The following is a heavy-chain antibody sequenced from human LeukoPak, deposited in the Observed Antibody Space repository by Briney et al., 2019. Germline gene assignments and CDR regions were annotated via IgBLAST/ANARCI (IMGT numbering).Heavy chain of an antibody. Sequence: SETLSLTCAVYGGSFSGDYWSWIRQPPGKGLEWIGRIYTSGSTNYNPSLKSRVTISVDTSKNQFSLKLSSVTAADTAVYYCARVRWELLDIENYYYYYMDVWGKGTTVTISS. CDR1: GGSFSGDY. CDR2: IYTSGST. CDR3: ARVRWELLDIENYYYYYMDV. J-gene: IGHJ6*03. V-gene: IGHV4-59*10. D-gene: IGHD1-26*01.